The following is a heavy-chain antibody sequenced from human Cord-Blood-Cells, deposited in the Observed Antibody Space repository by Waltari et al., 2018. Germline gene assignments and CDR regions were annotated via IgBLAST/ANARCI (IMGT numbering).Heavy chain of an antibody. J-gene: IGHJ3*02. Sequence: QLQLQESGPGLVKPSETLSLTCTVSGGSISRSSYYWGWIRQPPGKGLEWIGSMYYSGSTYYNPALKSRVTRSVDTSKNQFSLKLSSVTAADTAVYYCARHWQGSDALEIWGQGTMVTVSS. CDR2: MYYSGST. CDR3: ARHWQGSDALEI. CDR1: GGSISRSSYY. V-gene: IGHV4-39*01.